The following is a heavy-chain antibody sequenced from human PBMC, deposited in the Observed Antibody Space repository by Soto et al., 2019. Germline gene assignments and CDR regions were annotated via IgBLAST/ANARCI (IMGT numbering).Heavy chain of an antibody. J-gene: IGHJ4*02. Sequence: ASVKVSCKASGYTFTSYYMHWVRQAPGQGLEWMGIINPSGGSTSYAQKFQGRVTISVDTSKNQFSLKLSSVTAADTAVYYCARGDDTGTVTKARPDYWGQGNMVTVSS. D-gene: IGHD6-6*01. CDR1: GYTFTSYY. V-gene: IGHV1-46*01. CDR2: INPSGGST. CDR3: ARGDDTGTVTKARPDY.